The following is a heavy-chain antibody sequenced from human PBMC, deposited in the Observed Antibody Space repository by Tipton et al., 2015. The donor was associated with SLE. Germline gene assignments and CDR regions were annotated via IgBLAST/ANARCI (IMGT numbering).Heavy chain of an antibody. CDR3: ARVRGRGYFQH. CDR2: IYYSGST. J-gene: IGHJ1*01. CDR1: GGSISSYY. Sequence: TLSLTCTVSGGSISSYYWSWIRQPPGKGLEWIGNIYYSGSTKYNPSLKSRVTISVDTSKNQFSLKLSSVTAADTAVYYCARVRGRGYFQHWGQGTLVTVSS. V-gene: IGHV4-59*01. D-gene: IGHD3-10*01.